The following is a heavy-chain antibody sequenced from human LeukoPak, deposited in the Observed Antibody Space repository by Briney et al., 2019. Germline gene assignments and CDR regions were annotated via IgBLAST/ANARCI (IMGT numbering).Heavy chain of an antibody. CDR2: IYYSGST. V-gene: IGHV4-30-4*08. D-gene: IGHD1-7*01. CDR3: ARGPKNSGSSFDP. Sequence: SETLSLTCSVSGGSISSGNYYWTWIRQPPEKGLEWMGYIYYSGSTYYNPSLKSRINISVDTSKNQFSLKLSSVTAADTAVYYCARGPKNSGSSFDPWGQGTLVTVSS. CDR1: GGSISSGNYY. J-gene: IGHJ5*02.